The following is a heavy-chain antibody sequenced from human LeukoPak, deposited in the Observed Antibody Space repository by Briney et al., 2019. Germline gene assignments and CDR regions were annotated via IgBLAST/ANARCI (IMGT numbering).Heavy chain of an antibody. CDR2: IYYSGST. V-gene: IGHV4-39*07. Sequence: SETLSLTCIVSGGSISSSSYYWGWIRQPPGKGLEWIGSIYYSGSTYYNPSLKSRVTISVDTSKNQFSLKLSSVTAADTAVYXXXXEVGHYSSGWFSSEYYFDYWGQGTLVTVSS. D-gene: IGHD6-19*01. CDR1: GGSISSSSYY. J-gene: IGHJ4*02. CDR3: XXEVGHYSSGWFSSEYYFDY.